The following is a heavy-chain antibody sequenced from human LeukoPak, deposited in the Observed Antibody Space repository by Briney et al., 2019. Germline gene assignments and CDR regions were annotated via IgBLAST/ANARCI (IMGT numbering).Heavy chain of an antibody. CDR2: ISDYNGNT. J-gene: IGHJ5*02. CDR3: ARDGVPAAVSCPGRFDP. Sequence: DTVSLSCKASGRLFSSYGIAWVRKAPGAGHELLGCISDYNGNTNYAQKFQGRVTMTTDTSTSTATLELRSLRSDDTAVYYCARDGVPAAVSCPGRFDPWGQGTLVTVSA. D-gene: IGHD2-2*01. CDR1: GRLFSSYG. V-gene: IGHV1-18*01.